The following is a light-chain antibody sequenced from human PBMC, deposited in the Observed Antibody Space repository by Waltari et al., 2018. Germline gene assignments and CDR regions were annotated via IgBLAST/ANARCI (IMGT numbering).Light chain of an antibody. CDR2: GAS. J-gene: IGKJ1*01. CDR3: QQYGTSLST. CDR1: QSVTNNY. V-gene: IGKV3-20*01. Sequence: EIVLTQSPGTLSLSPGERATLSCRASQSVTNNYLAWDQQKRGQAPRALIYGASSRASGVPDRFSGIGSGTDFTLTISRLEPEDFAVYYCQQYGTSLSTFGQGTRVEIK.